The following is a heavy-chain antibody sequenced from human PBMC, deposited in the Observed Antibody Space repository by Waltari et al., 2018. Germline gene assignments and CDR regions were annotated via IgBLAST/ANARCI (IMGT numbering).Heavy chain of an antibody. V-gene: IGHV3-7*03. CDR2: IKQDGTEQ. Sequence: DVQLTASGGGLVQPGGSLRLSCEGSGFPFSHCWMTWLRQVPGKGLEWVANIKQDGTEQYFVDSFKGRFTISRDNAKRSLYLQMNNLRVDDTAMYYCARGGGDGQVHHWGQGTLVTVSS. J-gene: IGHJ4*02. CDR1: GFPFSHCW. CDR3: ARGGGDGQVHH. D-gene: IGHD3-16*01.